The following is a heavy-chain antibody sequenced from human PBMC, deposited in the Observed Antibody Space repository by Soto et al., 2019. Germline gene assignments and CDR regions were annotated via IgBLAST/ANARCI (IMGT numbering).Heavy chain of an antibody. Sequence: PSETLSLTCAVSGGSISSGGYSWSWIRQPPGKGLEWIGYIYHSGSTYYNPSLKSRVTISVDTSKNQFSLKLSSVTAADTAVYYCAREMATRPPDYWGQGTLVIVS. CDR3: AREMATRPPDY. CDR2: IYHSGST. CDR1: GGSISSGGYS. D-gene: IGHD5-12*01. J-gene: IGHJ4*02. V-gene: IGHV4-30-2*01.